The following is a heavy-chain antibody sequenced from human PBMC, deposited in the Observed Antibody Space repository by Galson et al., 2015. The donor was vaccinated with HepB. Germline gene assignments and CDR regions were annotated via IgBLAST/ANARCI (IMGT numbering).Heavy chain of an antibody. CDR3: ARDQGSSTDY. V-gene: IGHV3-48*01. CDR2: ISSSSSTI. J-gene: IGHJ4*02. D-gene: IGHD2-2*01. CDR1: GFTFSSYS. Sequence: LRLSCAASGFTFSSYSMNWVRPAPGTGLAWVSYISSSSSTIYYTDSVKGRFTISRDNAKNSLYLQMNSLRAEDTAVYYCARDQGSSTDYWGQGTLVTVSS.